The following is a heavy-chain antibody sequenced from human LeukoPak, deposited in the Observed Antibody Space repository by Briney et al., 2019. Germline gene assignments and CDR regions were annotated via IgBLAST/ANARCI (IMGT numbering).Heavy chain of an antibody. CDR3: AKVAGYRCSSTSCYYFDY. V-gene: IGHV3-30*02. D-gene: IGHD2-2*01. CDR2: IRYDGSNK. J-gene: IGHJ4*02. Sequence: GGALRLSCGASGFTFSSYGMHWVRQAPGKGLEGVAFIRYDGSNKYYADSVKGRFTISRDNSKNTLYLQMNSLRAEDTAVYYCAKVAGYRCSSTSCYYFDYWGQGTLVTVSS. CDR1: GFTFSSYG.